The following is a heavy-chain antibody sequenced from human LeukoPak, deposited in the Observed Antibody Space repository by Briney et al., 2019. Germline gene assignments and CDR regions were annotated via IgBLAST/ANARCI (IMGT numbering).Heavy chain of an antibody. D-gene: IGHD3-9*01. CDR2: IIPIFGTA. CDR3: ARVAHYDILTGYYSYGVDV. Sequence: RASVKVSCKASGGTFSSYAISWVRQAPGQGLEWMGGIIPIFGTANYAQKFQGRVTITTDESTSTAYMELSRLRSDDTAVYYCARVAHYDILTGYYSYGVDVWGQGTTVTVSS. J-gene: IGHJ6*02. V-gene: IGHV1-69*05. CDR1: GGTFSSYA.